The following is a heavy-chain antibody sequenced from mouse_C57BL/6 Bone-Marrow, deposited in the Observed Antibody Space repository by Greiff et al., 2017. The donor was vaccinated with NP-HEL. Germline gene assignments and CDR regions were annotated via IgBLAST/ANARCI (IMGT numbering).Heavy chain of an antibody. Sequence: VQLQQPGAELVMPGASVKLSCKASGYTFTSYWMHWVKQRPGQGLEWIGEIDPSDSYTNYNQKFKGKSTLTVDKSSSTAYMQLSSLTSEDSAVYYCARNPYYDCSSYDYFDYWGQGTALPVSS. CDR3: ARNPYYDCSSYDYFDY. CDR2: IDPSDSYT. V-gene: IGHV1-69*01. J-gene: IGHJ2*01. D-gene: IGHD1-1*01. CDR1: GYTFTSYW.